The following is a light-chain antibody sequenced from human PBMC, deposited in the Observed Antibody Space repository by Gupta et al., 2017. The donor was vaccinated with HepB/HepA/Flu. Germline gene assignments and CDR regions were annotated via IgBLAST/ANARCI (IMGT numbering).Light chain of an antibody. Sequence: QSVLTQPPSLSGAPGQRVTISCTGSSSNIGTPYNIHWYQQLPGTAPKLIMYDNNNRPSGVPNRFSGSKSGPSASLAITGLQAEDEADYYCQSFDSSLSAWVFGGGTKLTVL. CDR1: SSNIGTPYN. CDR3: QSFDSSLSAWV. CDR2: DNN. J-gene: IGLJ3*02. V-gene: IGLV1-40*01.